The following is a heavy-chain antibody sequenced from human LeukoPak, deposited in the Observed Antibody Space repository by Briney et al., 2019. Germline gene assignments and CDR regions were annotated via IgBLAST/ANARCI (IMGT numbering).Heavy chain of an antibody. Sequence: SKTLSLTCNVSGGSIRGYYWSWIRQPPGKGLEWIGYIYSSGSTNYNPSIKRRVTMSVDTSKNQLSLKVSSVTAADTAVYYCARVFDSGSQAYFYYMDVWGKGTTVTIFS. D-gene: IGHD3-10*01. CDR2: IYSSGST. CDR3: ARVFDSGSQAYFYYMDV. CDR1: GGSIRGYY. J-gene: IGHJ6*03. V-gene: IGHV4-59*01.